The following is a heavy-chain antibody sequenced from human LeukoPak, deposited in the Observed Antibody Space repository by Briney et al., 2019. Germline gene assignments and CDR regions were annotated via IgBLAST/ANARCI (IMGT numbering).Heavy chain of an antibody. CDR3: ARDGSYYYYYYMDV. J-gene: IGHJ6*03. V-gene: IGHV3-48*03. CDR1: GFTFSTYE. CDR2: ISSSGSTI. Sequence: GGSLRLSCAASGFTFSTYEMHWVRQAPGKGLEWVSYISSSGSTIFYADSVKGRFTISRDNAENSLYLQMNSLRAEDTAVYYCARDGSYYYYYYMDVWGKGTAVTISS.